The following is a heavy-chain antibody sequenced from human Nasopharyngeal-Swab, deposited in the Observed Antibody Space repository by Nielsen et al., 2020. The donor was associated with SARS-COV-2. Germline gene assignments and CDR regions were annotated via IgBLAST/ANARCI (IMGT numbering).Heavy chain of an antibody. D-gene: IGHD3-10*01. Sequence: WIRQPPGKALEWLAHIFSNDEKSYGTPLKSRLTISKDTSKSQVVLTMTNMDPVDTATYYCARLRQRSWSGESNYYGMDVWGQGTTVTVSS. V-gene: IGHV2-26*01. J-gene: IGHJ6*02. CDR2: IFSNDEK. CDR3: ARLRQRSWSGESNYYGMDV.